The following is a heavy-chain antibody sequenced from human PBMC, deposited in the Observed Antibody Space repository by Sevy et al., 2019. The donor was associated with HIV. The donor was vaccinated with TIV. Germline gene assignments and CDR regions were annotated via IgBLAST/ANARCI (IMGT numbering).Heavy chain of an antibody. J-gene: IGHJ6*02. D-gene: IGHD5-18*01. Sequence: GGSLRLSCAASGFTFSSFAMSWVRQAPGKGLEWVSTISDSAGTTYYADSVKGRFTISRDNSKNTLYLQMNSLRAEDSAVYYCAKMDFAMVMFYYYGMDVWGQGTTVTVSS. CDR2: ISDSAGTT. CDR3: AKMDFAMVMFYYYGMDV. V-gene: IGHV3-23*01. CDR1: GFTFSSFA.